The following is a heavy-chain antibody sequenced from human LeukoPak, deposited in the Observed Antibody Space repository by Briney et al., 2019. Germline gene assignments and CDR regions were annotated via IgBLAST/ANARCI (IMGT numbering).Heavy chain of an antibody. CDR2: INPNSGGT. D-gene: IGHD6-19*01. J-gene: IGHJ1*01. Sequence: ASVKVSCKASGYTFTDYYMYWVRQAPGQGLEWMGRINPNSGGTNYAQKFQARVTMTRDTSISTAYMELSRLRAEDTALYYCARAYKDRSLAGKKEFFQHWGQGTLVTVSS. CDR3: ARAYKDRSLAGKKEFFQH. CDR1: GYTFTDYY. V-gene: IGHV1-2*06.